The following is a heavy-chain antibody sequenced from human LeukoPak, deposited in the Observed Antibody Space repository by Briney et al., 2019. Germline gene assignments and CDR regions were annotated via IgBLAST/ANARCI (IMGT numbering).Heavy chain of an antibody. CDR2: IIPIFGTA. CDR1: GGTFSGYA. CDR3: ARGGQLWPSDY. V-gene: IGHV1-69*13. Sequence: SVKVSCKASGGTFSGYAISWLRQASGQGLEWMGGIIPIFGTANYAQKFQGRVTITADESTSTAYMELSSLRSEDTAVYYCARGGQLWPSDYWGQGTLVTVSS. J-gene: IGHJ4*02. D-gene: IGHD5-18*01.